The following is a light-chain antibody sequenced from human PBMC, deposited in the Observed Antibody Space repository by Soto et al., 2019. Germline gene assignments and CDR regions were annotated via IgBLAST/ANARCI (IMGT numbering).Light chain of an antibody. J-gene: IGKJ1*01. CDR1: ESMSNC. Sequence: DMQLTYSLCTLSASVGARVTITCRASESMSNCLAWYQQKPGKAPKLLISGASSLQSGVPSRFSGTRSGTDFTLTISSLQPEDFATYYCQQYNSYPWTFGQGTKVDIK. CDR2: GAS. V-gene: IGKV1-5*01. CDR3: QQYNSYPWT.